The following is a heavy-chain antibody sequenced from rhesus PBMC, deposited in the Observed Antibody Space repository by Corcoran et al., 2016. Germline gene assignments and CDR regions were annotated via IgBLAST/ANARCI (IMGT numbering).Heavy chain of an antibody. V-gene: IGHV4-106*01. Sequence: VQLQESDPGLVKPSETLSLTCAVSGGSISAAHYWSWIRQPPGKGLEWIGYIYGGSGGTNYNPSLNNRVTISIDTSKKQFSLKLRSVTAADTAVYDCARPYSSGWFYSDYWGQGVLVTVSS. CDR3: ARPYSSGWFYSDY. CDR2: IYGGSGGT. D-gene: IGHD6-31*01. CDR1: GGSISAAHY. J-gene: IGHJ4*01.